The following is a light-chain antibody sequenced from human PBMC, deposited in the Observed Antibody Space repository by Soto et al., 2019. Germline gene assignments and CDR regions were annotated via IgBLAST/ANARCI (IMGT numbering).Light chain of an antibody. V-gene: IGKV3-15*01. CDR1: QSVSVS. Sequence: EIVMTQSPATLSVSPGQRATLSCRASQSVSVSLAWYQQKPGQAPRLLIYDTSTRATGIAARFSGSGSGTEFTLTISGLQSEDFAVYYCQQYINWPITFGQGTRLEIK. CDR3: QQYINWPIT. J-gene: IGKJ5*01. CDR2: DTS.